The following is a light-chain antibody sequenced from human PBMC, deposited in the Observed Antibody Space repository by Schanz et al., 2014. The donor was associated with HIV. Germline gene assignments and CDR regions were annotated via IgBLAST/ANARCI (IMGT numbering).Light chain of an antibody. CDR2: DVN. V-gene: IGLV2-8*01. J-gene: IGLJ3*02. CDR3: SSFAGSNIPWV. CDR1: SSDVGGYNY. Sequence: QSALTQPPSASGSPGQSVTISCTGTSSDVGGYNYVSWYQQHPGKAPKLMIYDVNKRPSGVPDRFSGSKSGSTASLTVSGLQPEDEADYYCSSFAGSNIPWVFGGGTKLT.